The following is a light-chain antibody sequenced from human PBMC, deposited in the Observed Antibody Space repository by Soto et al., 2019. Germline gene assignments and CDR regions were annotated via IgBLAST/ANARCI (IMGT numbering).Light chain of an antibody. CDR3: SSYTSSNTLSV. Sequence: QSALTQPASVSGSPGQSITISCTGTSSDIGGYNYVSWYQHHPGKAPKLVIFEVNNRPSGVSDRFSGSKSGNTASLTISGLQVEDEADYFYSSYTSSNTLSVFGPGTKLTVL. J-gene: IGLJ1*01. V-gene: IGLV2-14*01. CDR1: SSDIGGYNY. CDR2: EVN.